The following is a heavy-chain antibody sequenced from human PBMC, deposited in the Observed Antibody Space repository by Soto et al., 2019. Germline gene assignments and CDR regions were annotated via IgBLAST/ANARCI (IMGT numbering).Heavy chain of an antibody. CDR3: ARDYKDIVVVVARTRGSYAEY. V-gene: IGHV3-30-3*01. J-gene: IGHJ4*02. CDR2: ISYDGSNK. CDR1: GFTFSSYA. D-gene: IGHD2-15*01. Sequence: GGSLRLSCAASGFTFSSYAMHWVRQAPGKGLEWVAVISYDGSNKYYADSVKGRFTISRDNSKNTLYLQMNSLRAEDTAVYYCARDYKDIVVVVARTRGSYAEYWGQGTLVTVSS.